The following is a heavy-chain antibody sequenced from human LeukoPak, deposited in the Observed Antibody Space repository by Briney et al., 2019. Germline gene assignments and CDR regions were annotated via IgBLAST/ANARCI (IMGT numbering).Heavy chain of an antibody. V-gene: IGHV1-69*13. J-gene: IGHJ3*02. CDR1: GGTFSSYA. Sequence: SVKVSCKASGGTFSSYAISWVRQAPGQGLEWMGGIIPIFGTANYAQKFQGRVTITADESTSTAYMELRSLRYEDTAVYYCARVGWDDGFDIWGQGTMVTVSS. CDR3: ARVGWDDGFDI. D-gene: IGHD6-19*01. CDR2: IIPIFGTA.